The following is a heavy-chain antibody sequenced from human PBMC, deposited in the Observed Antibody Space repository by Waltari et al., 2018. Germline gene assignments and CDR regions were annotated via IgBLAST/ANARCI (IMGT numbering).Heavy chain of an antibody. CDR2: INPHSGGT. CDR1: GYTFTGYY. J-gene: IGHJ4*02. CDR3: VKGISTYADSWTLLNH. Sequence: QVQLVQSGAEVKKPGASVKVSCKASGYTFTGYYMHWVRQAPGQGLEWMGWINPHSGGTNYAQKFQGRVTMTRDTSISTAYMGLSRLRSDDTARYFCVKGISTYADSWTLLNHWGRGIQV. V-gene: IGHV1-2*02. D-gene: IGHD2-2*01.